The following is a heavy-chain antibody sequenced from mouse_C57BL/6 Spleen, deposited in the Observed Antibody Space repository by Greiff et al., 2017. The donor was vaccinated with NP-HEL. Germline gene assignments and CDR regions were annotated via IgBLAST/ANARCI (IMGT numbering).Heavy chain of an antibody. D-gene: IGHD2-2*01. CDR2: IDPSDSYT. CDR3: ARLAVTTDY. V-gene: IGHV1-69*01. Sequence: QVQLQQPGAELVMPGASVKLSCKASGYTFTSYWMHWVKQRPGQGLEWIGEIDPSDSYTNYNQKFKGKSTLTVDKSSSTAYMQLSSLTSEDSAVYYCARLAVTTDYWGQGTTLTVSS. J-gene: IGHJ2*01. CDR1: GYTFTSYW.